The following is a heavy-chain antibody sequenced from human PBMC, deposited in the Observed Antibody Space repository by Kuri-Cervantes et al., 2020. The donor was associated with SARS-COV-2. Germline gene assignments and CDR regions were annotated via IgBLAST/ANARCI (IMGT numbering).Heavy chain of an antibody. J-gene: IGHJ6*03. D-gene: IGHD3-16*02. CDR2: ISSSSSYI. Sequence: GGSLRLSCAASGFTFSSYSMNWVRQAPGKGLEWVSSISSSSSYIYYADSVKGRFTISRDNSKNTLYLQMNSLRAEDTAVYYCARDPKIYRSYYYYMDVWGKGTTVTVSS. V-gene: IGHV3-21*01. CDR1: GFTFSSYS. CDR3: ARDPKIYRSYYYYMDV.